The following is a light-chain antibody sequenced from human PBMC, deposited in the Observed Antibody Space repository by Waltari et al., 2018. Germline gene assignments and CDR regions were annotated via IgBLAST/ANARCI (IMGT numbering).Light chain of an antibody. Sequence: QSALTQPASVSGSPGQSITISCTGTSSDIGGYNRVSWYQLHPGKVPKLMIFDVSNWPSGVAHRFSGSKSGNTASLTISGLQAEDEADYYCCSYTRSDSWVFGGGTKLTVL. CDR3: CSYTRSDSWV. CDR2: DVS. CDR1: SSDIGGYNR. V-gene: IGLV2-14*03. J-gene: IGLJ3*02.